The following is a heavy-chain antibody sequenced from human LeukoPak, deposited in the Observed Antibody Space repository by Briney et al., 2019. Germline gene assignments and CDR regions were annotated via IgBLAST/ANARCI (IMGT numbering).Heavy chain of an antibody. CDR2: VYYSGST. Sequence: SETLSLTCTVSGGSISSYYWSWIRQPPGKGLEWIGYVYYSGSTNYKSSLKSRVTISVDTSKNQFSLKLSSVTAADTAVYYCARLTGYSSESWFDPWGQGTLVTVSS. V-gene: IGHV4-59*01. J-gene: IGHJ5*02. D-gene: IGHD3-9*01. CDR3: ARLTGYSSESWFDP. CDR1: GGSISSYY.